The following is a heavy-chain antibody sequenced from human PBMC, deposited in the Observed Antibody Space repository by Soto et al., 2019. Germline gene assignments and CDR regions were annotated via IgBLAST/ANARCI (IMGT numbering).Heavy chain of an antibody. V-gene: IGHV4-28*01. CDR1: GYSISSSNW. CDR2: IYYSGST. J-gene: IGHJ4*02. Sequence: SETLSLTCAVSGYSISSSNWWCWIRQPPGKGLEWIGYIYYSGSTYYNPSLKSRVTMSVDTSKNQFSLKLSSVTAVDTAVYYCARRSCSSTRCRHYYFDYWGQGTLVTVSS. D-gene: IGHD2-2*01. CDR3: ARRSCSSTRCRHYYFDY.